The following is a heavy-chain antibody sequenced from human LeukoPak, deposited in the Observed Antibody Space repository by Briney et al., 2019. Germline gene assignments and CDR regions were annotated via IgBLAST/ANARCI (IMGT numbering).Heavy chain of an antibody. CDR3: ARGFRAFDF. CDR2: IWYDGSNK. CDR1: GFTFSSYG. Sequence: PGGSLRLSCAASGFTFSSYGMHWVRQAPGKGLEWVAVIWYDGSNKYYADSVKGRFTISRGNSKNTLYLQMNSLRAEDTAVYYCARGFRAFDFWAQGTMVTVSS. J-gene: IGHJ3*01. V-gene: IGHV3-33*01.